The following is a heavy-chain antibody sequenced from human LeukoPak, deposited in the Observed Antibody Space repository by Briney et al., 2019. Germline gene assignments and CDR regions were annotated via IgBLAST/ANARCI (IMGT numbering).Heavy chain of an antibody. CDR2: ISGSGGST. Sequence: GGSLRLSCAASGFTFSSYAMSWVRQAPGKGLEWVSAISGSGGSTYYADSVKGRFTISRDNSKNTLYLQVNSLRDEDTAVYYCAKFLLGTMIVVVKPDAFDIWGQGTMVTVSS. V-gene: IGHV3-23*01. CDR3: AKFLLGTMIVVVKPDAFDI. D-gene: IGHD3-22*01. CDR1: GFTFSSYA. J-gene: IGHJ3*02.